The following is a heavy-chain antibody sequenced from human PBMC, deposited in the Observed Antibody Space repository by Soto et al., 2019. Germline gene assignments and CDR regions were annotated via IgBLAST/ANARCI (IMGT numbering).Heavy chain of an antibody. V-gene: IGHV4-59*08. D-gene: IGHD2-2*01. J-gene: IGHJ5*02. CDR1: GGSISSYY. CDR3: ARTSNIGLVPGVKSVP. Sequence: PSETLSLTCTVSGGSISSYYWSWIRQPPGKGLEWIGYIYYSGSTNYNPSLKSRVTISVDTSKNQFSLKLSSVTAADTAVFYCARTSNIGLVPGVKSVPWGQGTLVPVSS. CDR2: IYYSGST.